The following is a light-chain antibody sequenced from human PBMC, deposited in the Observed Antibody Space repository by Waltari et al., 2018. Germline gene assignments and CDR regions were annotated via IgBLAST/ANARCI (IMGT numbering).Light chain of an antibody. Sequence: QSALTQPASVSGSPGQSITISCSGTTNDLGTYAYVSWYQHHPGKAPKLIIYDVSHRPSGVSSRFSGSKSGNTASLTVSGLQAEDEADYYCSSYTSTSTLVVFGGGTKLTVL. J-gene: IGLJ2*01. V-gene: IGLV2-14*03. CDR2: DVS. CDR1: TNDLGTYAY. CDR3: SSYTSTSTLVV.